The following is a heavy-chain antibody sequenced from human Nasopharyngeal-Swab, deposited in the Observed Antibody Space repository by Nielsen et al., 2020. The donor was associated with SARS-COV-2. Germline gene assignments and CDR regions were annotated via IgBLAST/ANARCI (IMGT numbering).Heavy chain of an antibody. J-gene: IGHJ4*02. D-gene: IGHD3-22*01. V-gene: IGHV1-2*06. Sequence: VRQMPGKGLEWMGRINPNSGGTNYAQKFQGRVTMTRDTSISTAYMELSRLRPDDTAVYYCARNDSSGYGYWGQGTLVTVSS. CDR3: ARNDSSGYGY. CDR2: INPNSGGT.